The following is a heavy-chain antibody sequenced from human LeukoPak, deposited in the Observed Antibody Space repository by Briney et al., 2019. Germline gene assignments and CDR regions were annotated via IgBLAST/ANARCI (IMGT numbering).Heavy chain of an antibody. CDR3: ARLITYQSGYSSSCGVNNAFDI. D-gene: IGHD6-13*01. V-gene: IGHV4-39*01. CDR1: GGSISSSSYY. CDR2: IYYSGST. J-gene: IGHJ3*02. Sequence: SETLSLTCTVSGGSISSSSYYWGWIRQPPGKGLEWIGSIYYSGSTYYNPSLKSRVTISVDTSKNQFSLKLSSVTAADTAVYYCARLITYQSGYSSSCGVNNAFDIWGQGTMVTVSS.